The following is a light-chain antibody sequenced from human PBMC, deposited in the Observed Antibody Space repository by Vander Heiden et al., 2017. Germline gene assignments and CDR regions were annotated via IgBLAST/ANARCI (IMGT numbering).Light chain of an antibody. Sequence: FALTPPSSLAGYPGPSGTIPCTGTSSDVGGYKYVSWYQQHPGKAPKVMIYEVSNRPSGVSNRFSGSKSGNTASLTISGLQAEDEADYYCMSYTSSSTWVFGGGTKLTVL. CDR2: EVS. V-gene: IGLV2-14*01. CDR3: MSYTSSSTWV. J-gene: IGLJ3*02. CDR1: SSDVGGYKY.